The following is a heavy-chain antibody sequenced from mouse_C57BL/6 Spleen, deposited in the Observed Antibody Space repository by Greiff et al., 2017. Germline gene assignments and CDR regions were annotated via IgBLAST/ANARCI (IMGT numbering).Heavy chain of an antibody. V-gene: IGHV1-55*01. CDR3: ARPPHYYGSSYGAY. J-gene: IGHJ3*01. CDR1: GYTFTSYW. Sequence: QVQLQQSGAELVKPGASVKMSCKASGYTFTSYWITWVKQRPGQGLEWIGDIYPGSGRTNYNEKFKSKATLTVDTSSSTAYMQLSSLTSEDSAVXYCARPPHYYGSSYGAYWGQGTLGTVSA. D-gene: IGHD1-1*01. CDR2: IYPGSGRT.